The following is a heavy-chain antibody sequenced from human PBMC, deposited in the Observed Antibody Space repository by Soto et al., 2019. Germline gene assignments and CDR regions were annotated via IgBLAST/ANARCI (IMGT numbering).Heavy chain of an antibody. J-gene: IGHJ5*02. CDR1: GGTFSSYA. CDR3: ARGGEDIVLVPAAQARFPWFDP. CDR2: IIPIFGTA. D-gene: IGHD2-2*01. V-gene: IGHV1-69*13. Sequence: GASVKVSCTASGGTFSSYAISWVRQAPGQGLEWMGGIIPIFGTANYAQKFQGRVTITADESTSTAYMELSSLRSEDTAVYYCARGGEDIVLVPAAQARFPWFDPWGQGTPVTVSS.